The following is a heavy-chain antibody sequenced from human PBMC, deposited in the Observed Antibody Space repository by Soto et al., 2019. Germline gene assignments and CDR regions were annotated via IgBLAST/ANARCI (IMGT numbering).Heavy chain of an antibody. Sequence: ASVKVSCKAPGYTFTGYYMHWVRQAPGQGLEWMGIINPSGGSTSYAQKFQGRVTMTRDTSTSTVYMELSSLRSEDTAVYYCARSYTAMVCFGYWGQGTLVTVSS. CDR1: GYTFTGYY. J-gene: IGHJ4*02. V-gene: IGHV1-46*03. CDR2: INPSGGST. D-gene: IGHD5-18*01. CDR3: ARSYTAMVCFGY.